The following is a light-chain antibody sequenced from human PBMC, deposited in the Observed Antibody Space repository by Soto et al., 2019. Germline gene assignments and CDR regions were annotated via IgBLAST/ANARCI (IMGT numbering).Light chain of an antibody. CDR3: QQSYSTPRT. J-gene: IGKJ1*01. CDR1: QSISSY. V-gene: IGKV1-39*01. CDR2: AAS. Sequence: DIQMTQSPSSLSASVGDRVTVTCRASQSISSYLNWYQQKPGKAPKLLSYAASSLQSGVPSRFSGSGSGTDFTLTISSLLPEDFATYYCQQSYSTPRTFGQGTKVEIK.